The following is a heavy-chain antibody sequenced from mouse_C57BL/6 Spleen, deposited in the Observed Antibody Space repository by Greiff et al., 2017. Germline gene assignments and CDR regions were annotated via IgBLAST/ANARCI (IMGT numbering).Heavy chain of an antibody. CDR2: INPNNGGT. V-gene: IGHV1-26*01. J-gene: IGHJ1*03. CDR3: ASRYDGYVWYFEV. D-gene: IGHD2-3*01. CDR1: GYTFTDYY. Sequence: EVQLQQSGPELVKPGASVKISCKASGYTFTDYYMNWVKQSHGKSLEWIGDINPNNGGTSYNQKFKGKATLTVDKSSSTAYMELRSLTSEDSAVYYCASRYDGYVWYFEVWGTGTTVTVSS.